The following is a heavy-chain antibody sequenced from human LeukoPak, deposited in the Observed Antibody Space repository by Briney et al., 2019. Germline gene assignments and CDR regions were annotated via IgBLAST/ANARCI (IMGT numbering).Heavy chain of an antibody. D-gene: IGHD3-22*01. Sequence: SVKVSCKASRGTFSKYAISWVRQAHGQGLEWMGRIIPILNITHYAQKFQGRVTIAADKSTSTAYMELSSLRSEDTAMYYCARDDDRAREIDYWGQGTLVTVSS. CDR2: IIPILNIT. V-gene: IGHV1-69*04. J-gene: IGHJ4*02. CDR1: RGTFSKYA. CDR3: ARDDDRAREIDY.